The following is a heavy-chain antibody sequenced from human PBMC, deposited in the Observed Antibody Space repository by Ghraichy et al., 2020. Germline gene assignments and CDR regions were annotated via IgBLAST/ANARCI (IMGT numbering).Heavy chain of an antibody. D-gene: IGHD3-9*01. CDR1: GFTFDGYA. Sequence: GGSLRLSCAASGFTFDGYAVHWVRQAPGKGLEWVSGISWNSGSLDYADSVKGRFTISRDDAKNSLYLQMNSLRAEDTALYYCATSDWSLGAFDNWGQGTMVTVSS. J-gene: IGHJ3*02. V-gene: IGHV3-9*01. CDR2: ISWNSGSL. CDR3: ATSDWSLGAFDN.